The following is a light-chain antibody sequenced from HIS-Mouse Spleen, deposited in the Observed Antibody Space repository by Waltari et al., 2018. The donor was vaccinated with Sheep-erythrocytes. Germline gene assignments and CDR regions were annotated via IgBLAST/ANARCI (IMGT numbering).Light chain of an antibody. J-gene: IGLJ3*02. V-gene: IGLV1-44*01. CDR3: AAWDDSLNGPV. CDR1: SSNIGSNT. Sequence: QSVLTQPPSASGTPGQRVTISCSGSSSNIGSNTVNCYQQLPGTAPKLLIYSNNQRTSGVPDRFSGSKSGTSASLAISGHQSEDEADYYCAAWDDSLNGPVFGGGTKLTVL. CDR2: SNN.